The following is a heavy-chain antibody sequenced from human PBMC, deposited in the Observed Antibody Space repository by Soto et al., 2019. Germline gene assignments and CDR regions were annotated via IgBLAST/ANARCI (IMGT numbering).Heavy chain of an antibody. V-gene: IGHV4-39*01. J-gene: IGHJ6*02. CDR1: GGSISSSSYY. CDR2: TYYSGYT. Sequence: PETLSLTCTVSGGSISSSSYYWGWIRQPPGKGLEWIGSTYYSGYTYYNPSLKSRVTISVDTSKNQFSLKLSSVTAADTAVYYCARHNGPLYVGYYYDMDVWGQGTTVTVS. CDR3: ARHNGPLYVGYYYDMDV. D-gene: IGHD3-16*01.